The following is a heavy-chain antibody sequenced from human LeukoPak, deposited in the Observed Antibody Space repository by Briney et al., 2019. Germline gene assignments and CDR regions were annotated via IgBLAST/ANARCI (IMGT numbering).Heavy chain of an antibody. D-gene: IGHD3-22*01. CDR3: ATDFMIVADGPIDY. Sequence: GASVKVSCKASGYTFTSYGISWVRQAPGQGLEWMGWISAYNGNTNYAQKLQGRVTMTTDTSTSTAYMELRSLRSEDTAVYYCATDFMIVADGPIDYWGQGTLVTVSS. V-gene: IGHV1-18*01. J-gene: IGHJ4*02. CDR1: GYTFTSYG. CDR2: ISAYNGNT.